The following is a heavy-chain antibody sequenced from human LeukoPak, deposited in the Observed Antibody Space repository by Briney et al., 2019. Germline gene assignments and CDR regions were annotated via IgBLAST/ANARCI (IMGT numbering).Heavy chain of an antibody. V-gene: IGHV1-69*04. D-gene: IGHD6-13*01. J-gene: IGHJ6*02. CDR1: GGTFSSYA. CDR2: IIPILGIA. CDR3: ARGLDSSSWYCMDV. Sequence: GASVKVSCKASGGTFSSYAISWVRQAPGQGLEWMGRIIPILGIANYAQKFQGRVTITADKSTSTAYMELSSLRSEDTAVYYCARGLDSSSWYCMDVWGQGTTVTVSS.